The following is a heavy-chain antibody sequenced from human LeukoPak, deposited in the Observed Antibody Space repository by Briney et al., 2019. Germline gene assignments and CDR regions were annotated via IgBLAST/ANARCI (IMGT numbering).Heavy chain of an antibody. CDR2: IYTSGST. D-gene: IGHD3-22*01. J-gene: IGHJ3*02. CDR3: ASTMIVVSGAFDI. CDR1: GGSFSGYY. Sequence: SETLSLTCAVYGGSFSGYYWSWIRQPAGKGLEWIGRIYTSGSTNYNPSLKSRVTISVDTSKNQFSLKLSSVTAADTAVYYCASTMIVVSGAFDIWGQGTMVTVSS. V-gene: IGHV4-59*10.